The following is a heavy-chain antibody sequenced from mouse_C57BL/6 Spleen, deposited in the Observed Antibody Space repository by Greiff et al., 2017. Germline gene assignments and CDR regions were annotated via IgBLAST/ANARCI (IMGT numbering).Heavy chain of an antibody. CDR1: GFTFSSYG. Sequence: EVKLVESGGDLVKPGGSLKLSCAASGFTFSSYGMSWVRQTPDKRLEWVATISSGGSYTYYPDSVKGRFTISRDNAKNTLYLQMSSQKSEDTAMYYCARHGVTAHANFYAMDYWGQGTSVTVSS. CDR2: ISSGGSYT. D-gene: IGHD3-2*02. CDR3: ARHGVTAHANFYAMDY. V-gene: IGHV5-6*01. J-gene: IGHJ4*01.